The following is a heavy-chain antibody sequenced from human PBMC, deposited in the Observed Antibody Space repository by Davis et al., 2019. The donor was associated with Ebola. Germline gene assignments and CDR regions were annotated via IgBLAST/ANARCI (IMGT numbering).Heavy chain of an antibody. Sequence: ASVKVSCKASGYTFTSYGISWVRQAPGQGLEWMGWISAYNGNTHYAQKLQGRVTMTTDTSTSTAYMELRSLRSDDTAVYYCAREARLLVLEWLHSYYYYGMDVWGQGTTVTVSS. D-gene: IGHD3-3*01. J-gene: IGHJ6*02. CDR3: AREARLLVLEWLHSYYYYGMDV. CDR2: ISAYNGNT. V-gene: IGHV1-18*04. CDR1: GYTFTSYG.